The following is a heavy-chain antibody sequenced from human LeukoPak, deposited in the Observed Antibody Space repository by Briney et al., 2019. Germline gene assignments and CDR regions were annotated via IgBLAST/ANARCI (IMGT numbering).Heavy chain of an antibody. Sequence: SGPALVHPPQPLTLTYTFSGLSLTTSGMCGSWIRQTPEKALEWLALIDWYDDKTYSTSLKTRLTISMDTSKNQVVLTMTNMDPVDTATYYFARGSSHGFDYWGQGTLVTVSS. CDR1: GLSLTTSGMC. CDR2: IDWYDDK. V-gene: IGHV2-70*01. CDR3: ARGSSHGFDY. J-gene: IGHJ4*02.